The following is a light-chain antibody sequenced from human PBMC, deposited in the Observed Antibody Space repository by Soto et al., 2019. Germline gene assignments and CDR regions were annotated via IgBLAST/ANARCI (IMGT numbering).Light chain of an antibody. V-gene: IGLV1-44*01. CDR1: SSNIGSNT. CDR3: AAWEDSLNGYV. CDR2: SHN. J-gene: IGLJ1*01. Sequence: QSALTQPPSASGTPGQRVTISCSGSSSNIGSNTVTSYQQLPGTAPTFLIYSHNQRPSGVPDRFSGSKSGTSASLAISGLQSEDEADYYCAAWEDSLNGYVFGTGTKLTVL.